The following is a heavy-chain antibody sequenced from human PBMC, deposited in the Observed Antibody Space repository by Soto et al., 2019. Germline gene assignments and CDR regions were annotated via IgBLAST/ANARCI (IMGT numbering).Heavy chain of an antibody. V-gene: IGHV4-39*01. D-gene: IGHD3-10*01. CDR2: IYYSGST. CDR1: GGSISSSSSY. J-gene: IGHJ4*02. Sequence: SETLSLTCTVSGGSISSSSSYWGWIRQPPGKGLEWIGSIYYSGSTYYNPSLKSRVTISVDTSKNQFSLKLSSVTAADTAVFYCARHPTFDYYGSGSYYHWGQGTLVTVSS. CDR3: ARHPTFDYYGSGSYYH.